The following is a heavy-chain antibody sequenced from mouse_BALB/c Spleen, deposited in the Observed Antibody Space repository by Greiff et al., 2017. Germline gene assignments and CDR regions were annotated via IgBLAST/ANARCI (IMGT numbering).Heavy chain of an antibody. V-gene: IGHV3-2*02. CDR2: ISYSGST. CDR1: GYSITSDYA. J-gene: IGHJ4*01. Sequence: EVKLQESGPGLVKPSQSLSLTCTVTGYSITSDYAWNWSQQFPGNKLEWMGYISYSGSTSYNPSLKSRISITRDTSKNQFFLQLHSVTTEDTATYYCAEGSFYAMDYWGQGTSVTVSS. CDR3: AEGSFYAMDY.